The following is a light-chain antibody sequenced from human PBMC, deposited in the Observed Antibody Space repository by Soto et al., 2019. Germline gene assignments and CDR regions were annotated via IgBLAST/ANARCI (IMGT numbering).Light chain of an antibody. CDR1: QSVSSSY. V-gene: IGKV3-20*01. J-gene: IGKJ2*01. CDR2: AAS. Sequence: EIVLTQSPGTLSLSPGERATLSCRASQSVSSSYVAWYQQRPGQAPRLLIYAASSRATAIPDRFSGGGSGTDSILTSRRLEPEDVAVYLCQHYGSSPMYIFGHGTKVEIK. CDR3: QHYGSSPMYI.